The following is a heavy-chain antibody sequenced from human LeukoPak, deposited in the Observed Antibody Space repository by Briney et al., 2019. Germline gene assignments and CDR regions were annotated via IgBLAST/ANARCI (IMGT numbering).Heavy chain of an antibody. D-gene: IGHD3-10*01. Sequence: ASVKVSCKASGYTFTGYYMHWVRQAPGQGLEWMGWINPNSGGTNYAQKFQGRVTMTRDTSISTAYMELSRLRSDDTAVYYCARVGARITMVRGGINKYYFDYWGQGTLGTVSS. J-gene: IGHJ4*02. V-gene: IGHV1-2*02. CDR2: INPNSGGT. CDR3: ARVGARITMVRGGINKYYFDY. CDR1: GYTFTGYY.